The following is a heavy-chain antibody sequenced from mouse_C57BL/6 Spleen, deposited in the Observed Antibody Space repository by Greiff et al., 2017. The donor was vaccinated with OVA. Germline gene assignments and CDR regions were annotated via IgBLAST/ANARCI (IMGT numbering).Heavy chain of an antibody. V-gene: IGHV1-4*01. CDR2: INPSSGYT. J-gene: IGHJ1*03. D-gene: IGHD1-1*01. Sequence: QVQLQQSGAELARPGASVKMSCKASGYTFTSYTMHWVKQRPGQGLEWIGYINPSSGYTKYNQKFKDKATLTADKSSSTAYMQLSSLTSEDSAVYYCARTFYYGSSSHWYFDVWGTGTTVTVSS. CDR1: GYTFTSYT. CDR3: ARTFYYGSSSHWYFDV.